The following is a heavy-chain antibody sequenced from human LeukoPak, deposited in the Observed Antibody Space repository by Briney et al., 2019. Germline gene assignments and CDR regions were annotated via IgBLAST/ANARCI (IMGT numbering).Heavy chain of an antibody. CDR3: ARSPSMVGSVLSDY. D-gene: IGHD4/OR15-4a*01. J-gene: IGHJ4*02. Sequence: ASVKVSCKASGYTFTSYGIIWVRQAPGQGLEWMGWISAYNGNTNYAQKLQGRVTMTTDTSTSTAYMELRSLRSDDTAVYYCARSPSMVGSVLSDYWGQGTLVTVSS. V-gene: IGHV1-18*01. CDR1: GYTFTSYG. CDR2: ISAYNGNT.